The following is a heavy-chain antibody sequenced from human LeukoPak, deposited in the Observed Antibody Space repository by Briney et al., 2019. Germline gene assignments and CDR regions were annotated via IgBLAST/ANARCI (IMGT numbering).Heavy chain of an antibody. Sequence: SVKVSCKASGGTFSSYAISWVRQAPGQGLEWMGGIIPIFGTANYAQKFQGRVTITGDESTSTAYMELSSLRSEDTAVYYCARVPTVTIYYYYYYMDVWGKGTTVTVSS. V-gene: IGHV1-69*13. CDR3: ARVPTVTIYYYYYYMDV. CDR2: IIPIFGTA. J-gene: IGHJ6*03. D-gene: IGHD4-11*01. CDR1: GGTFSSYA.